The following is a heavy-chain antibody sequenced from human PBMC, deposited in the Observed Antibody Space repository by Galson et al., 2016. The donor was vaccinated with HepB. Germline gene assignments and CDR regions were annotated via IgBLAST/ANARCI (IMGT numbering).Heavy chain of an antibody. J-gene: IGHJ6*02. D-gene: IGHD3-10*01. CDR1: GGSFNGYS. CDR3: ARGGRKWFGASLKPGYGVDV. CDR2: INDSGNS. V-gene: IGHV4-34*01. Sequence: ETLSLTCVVYGGSFNGYSWSWIRQAPGKGLEWIGEINDSGNSNYSPSLKSPVIISIDTSKNHFSLKLTSVTAADTAVYYCARGGRKWFGASLKPGYGVDVGGQGTTVTVSS.